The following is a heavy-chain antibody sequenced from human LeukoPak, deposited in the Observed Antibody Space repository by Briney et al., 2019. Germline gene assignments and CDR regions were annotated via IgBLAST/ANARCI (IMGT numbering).Heavy chain of an antibody. CDR1: GFTFSSYW. CDR3: ARSSLRSGYKY. Sequence: PGGSLRLSCAASGFTFSSYWMHWVRQAPGKGLVWVSRINSDGSSTSYADSVKGRFTISRDNAKNTLYLQMNSLRAEDTAVYYCARSSLRSGYKYWGQGTLVTVSS. CDR2: INSDGSST. D-gene: IGHD3-22*01. V-gene: IGHV3-74*01. J-gene: IGHJ4*02.